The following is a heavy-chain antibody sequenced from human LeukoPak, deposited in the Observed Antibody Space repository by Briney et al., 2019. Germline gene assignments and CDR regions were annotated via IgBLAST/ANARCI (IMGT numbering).Heavy chain of an antibody. CDR1: GFTFSNAW. V-gene: IGHV3-15*01. Sequence: KPGGSLRLSCAASGFTFSNAWMTWVRQAPGKGLEWVDRIKSKIDGGTTDYAAPVKGRFTISRDDSKNTLYLQMNSLKTEDTAVYYSTTLNPSGFWGQGTLVTVSS. CDR2: IKSKIDGGTT. CDR3: TTLNPSGF. J-gene: IGHJ4*02.